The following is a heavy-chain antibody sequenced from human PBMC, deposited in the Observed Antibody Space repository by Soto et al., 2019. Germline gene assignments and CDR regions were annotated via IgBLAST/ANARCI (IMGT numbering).Heavy chain of an antibody. J-gene: IGHJ4*02. CDR2: ITSDGSST. CDR3: ARDSGVVADTGFDY. CDR1: GFTFSSYW. V-gene: IGHV3-74*01. D-gene: IGHD2-15*01. Sequence: EVQLVESGGGLVQPGGSLRLSCAASGFTFSSYWMHWVRQAPGKGLVWVSRITSDGSSTSYADSVKGRFTLSRDNAKNTLDLHMNSLRAADTAVYYCARDSGVVADTGFDYWGQGTLVTVAS.